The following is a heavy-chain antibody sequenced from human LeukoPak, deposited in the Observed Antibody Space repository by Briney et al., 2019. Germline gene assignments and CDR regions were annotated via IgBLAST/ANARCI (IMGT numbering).Heavy chain of an antibody. D-gene: IGHD3-9*01. CDR2: IKEDGSEK. CDR3: ATHGYSELRYFDWSTNE. J-gene: IGHJ4*02. CDR1: GFTVSSNY. V-gene: IGHV3-7*01. Sequence: PGGSLRLSCAASGFTVSSNYMSWVRQAPGKGLEWVANIKEDGSEKYYVDSVKGRFTISRDNAKKSLYLQMDSLRAEDTAVYYCATHGYSELRYFDWSTNEWGQGTLVTVSS.